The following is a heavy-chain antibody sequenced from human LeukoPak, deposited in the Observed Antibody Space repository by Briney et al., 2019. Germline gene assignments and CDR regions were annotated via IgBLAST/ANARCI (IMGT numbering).Heavy chain of an antibody. CDR1: GFTFSSFW. Sequence: PGGSLRLSCAASGFTFSSFWMSWVRQAPGKGLEWVANIKQDGSEKNYVDSVKGRFTISRDNAKNSLFLQMNSLRAEDTAVYYCARDRGSNYGGAFDYWGQGTLVTVSS. V-gene: IGHV3-7*01. J-gene: IGHJ4*02. CDR2: IKQDGSEK. CDR3: ARDRGSNYGGAFDY. D-gene: IGHD4-11*01.